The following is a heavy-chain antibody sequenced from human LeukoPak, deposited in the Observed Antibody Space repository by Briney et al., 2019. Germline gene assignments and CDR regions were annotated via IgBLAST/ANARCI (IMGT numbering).Heavy chain of an antibody. CDR3: AIVVGDTGYYFDP. J-gene: IGHJ4*02. V-gene: IGHV3-11*06. CDR1: GLTFSDSY. Sequence: PGGSLRLSCAASGLTFSDSYMTWIRQSPGQGLEWVSYVSIGTSHIKYADSVKGRFTISRDYARNSLYLQMNSLRAEDTAVYYCAIVVGDTGYYFDPWGQGTLVTVSS. D-gene: IGHD1-14*01. CDR2: VSIGTSHI.